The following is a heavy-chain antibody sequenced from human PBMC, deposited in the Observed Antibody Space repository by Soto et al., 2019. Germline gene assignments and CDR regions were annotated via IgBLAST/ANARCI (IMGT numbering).Heavy chain of an antibody. V-gene: IGHV4-39*01. CDR2: IYYSGST. D-gene: IGHD3-10*01. CDR3: ASGGELLNTYYYGMDV. Sequence: LSLTCTVSGGSISSSSYYWGWIRQPPGKGLEWIGSIYYSGSTYYNPSLKSRVTISVDTSKNQFSLKLSSVTDADTAVYYCASGGELLNTYYYGMDVWGQGTTVTVSS. J-gene: IGHJ6*02. CDR1: GGSISSSSYY.